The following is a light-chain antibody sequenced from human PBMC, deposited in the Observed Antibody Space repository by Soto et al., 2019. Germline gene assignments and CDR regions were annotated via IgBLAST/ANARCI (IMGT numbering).Light chain of an antibody. Sequence: QSALTQPPSASGSPGQSVTISCTGTSSDVGGYNYVSWYRQHPGKAPKVMIYDVSTRPSGVPDRFSGSKSGNTASLTVSGLQAEDEADYYCSSYAGSNTWVFGGGTKLTVL. V-gene: IGLV2-8*01. CDR3: SSYAGSNTWV. CDR2: DVS. CDR1: SSDVGGYNY. J-gene: IGLJ3*02.